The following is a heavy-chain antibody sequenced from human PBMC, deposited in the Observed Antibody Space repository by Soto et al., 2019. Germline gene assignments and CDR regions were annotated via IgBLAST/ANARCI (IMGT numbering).Heavy chain of an antibody. J-gene: IGHJ6*02. CDR2: IYSGGST. V-gene: IGHV3-53*01. CDR3: ARDGNYYYYGMDV. D-gene: IGHD1-26*01. Sequence: LRLSCAASGFTVSSNYMSWVRQAPGKGLEWVSVIYSGGSTYYADSVKGRFTISRDNSKNTLYLQMNSLRAEDTAVYYCARDGNYYYYGMDVWGQGTTVTVSS. CDR1: GFTVSSNY.